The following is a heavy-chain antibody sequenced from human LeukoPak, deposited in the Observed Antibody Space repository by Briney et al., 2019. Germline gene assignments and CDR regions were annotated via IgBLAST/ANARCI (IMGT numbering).Heavy chain of an antibody. CDR1: GYTFTGYY. Sequence: ASVKVSCKASGYTFTGYYMHWVRQAPGQGLEWMGRINPNSGGTNYAQKFQGRVIMTRDTSISTAYMELSRLRSDDTAVYYCARARAIAVAGRPYYYYYMDVWGKGTTVTVSS. J-gene: IGHJ6*03. CDR2: INPNSGGT. CDR3: ARARAIAVAGRPYYYYYMDV. V-gene: IGHV1-2*06. D-gene: IGHD6-19*01.